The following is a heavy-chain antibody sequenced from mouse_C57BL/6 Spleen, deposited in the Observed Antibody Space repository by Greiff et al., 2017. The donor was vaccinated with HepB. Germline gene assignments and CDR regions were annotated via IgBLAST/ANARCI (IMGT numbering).Heavy chain of an antibody. Sequence: VQLQQSGAELVKPGASVKMSCKASGYTFTSYWITWVKQRPGQGLEWIGDIYPGSGSTNYNEKFKSKATLTVDTSSSTAYMQLSSLTSEDSAVYYCARDYDYVGYFDYWGQGTTLTVSS. D-gene: IGHD2-4*01. CDR3: ARDYDYVGYFDY. CDR2: IYPGSGST. J-gene: IGHJ2*01. V-gene: IGHV1-55*01. CDR1: GYTFTSYW.